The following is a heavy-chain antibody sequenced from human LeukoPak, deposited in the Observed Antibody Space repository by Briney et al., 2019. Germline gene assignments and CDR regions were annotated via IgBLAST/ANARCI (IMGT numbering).Heavy chain of an antibody. CDR1: GYTFTSYY. CDR3: ARGQLVRAGRAFGY. V-gene: IGHV1-46*01. D-gene: IGHD6-13*01. J-gene: IGHJ4*02. CDR2: INPSSSTT. Sequence: ASVTVSCKASGYTFTSYYLHWVRQAPGQGLEWMGIINPSSSTTNYAQKFQGRVTMTRDTSTSTAYTELSSLRSEDTAVYYCARGQLVRAGRAFGYWGQGTLVTVSS.